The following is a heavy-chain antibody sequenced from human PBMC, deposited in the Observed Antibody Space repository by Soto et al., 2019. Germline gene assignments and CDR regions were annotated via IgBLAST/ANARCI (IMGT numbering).Heavy chain of an antibody. Sequence: QVQLVESGGGVVQPGRSLRLSCAASGFTFSSYGMHWVRQAPGKGLEWVAVIWYDGSNKYYADSVKGRFTISRDNSKNTLYLQMNSLRAEDTAVYYCARAPDLAYSGGWYDYWGQGTLVTVSS. V-gene: IGHV3-33*01. CDR1: GFTFSSYG. CDR2: IWYDGSNK. D-gene: IGHD6-19*01. J-gene: IGHJ4*02. CDR3: ARAPDLAYSGGWYDY.